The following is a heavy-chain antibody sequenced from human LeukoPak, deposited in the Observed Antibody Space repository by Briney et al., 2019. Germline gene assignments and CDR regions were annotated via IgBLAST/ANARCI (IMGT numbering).Heavy chain of an antibody. CDR2: IVVGSSNT. V-gene: IGHV1-58*02. J-gene: IGHJ2*01. CDR1: GFTFTSSA. Sequence: TSVKVSCKASGFTFTSSAMQWVQQARGQRLEWIGWIVVGSSNTNYAQKFQERVTITRDMSTSTAYMELSSLRSEDTAVYYCAAESGSYSGYWYFDLWGRGTLVTVSS. CDR3: AAESGSYSGYWYFDL. D-gene: IGHD1-26*01.